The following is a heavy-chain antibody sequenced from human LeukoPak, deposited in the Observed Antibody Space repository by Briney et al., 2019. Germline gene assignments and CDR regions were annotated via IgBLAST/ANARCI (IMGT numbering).Heavy chain of an antibody. Sequence: KPSETLSLTCAVSGYSISSGYYWGWIQQPPGKGLEWIGSIYHSGSTYYNPSLESRVTISVDTSKNQFSLKLSSVTAADTAVYYCARAFVVVPAAMYFAPWGQGTLVTVSS. CDR3: ARAFVVVPAAMYFAP. D-gene: IGHD2-2*01. V-gene: IGHV4-38-2*01. CDR1: GYSISSGYY. CDR2: IYHSGST. J-gene: IGHJ5*02.